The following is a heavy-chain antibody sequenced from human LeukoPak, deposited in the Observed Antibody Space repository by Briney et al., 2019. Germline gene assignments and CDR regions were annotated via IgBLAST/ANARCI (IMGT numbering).Heavy chain of an antibody. V-gene: IGHV3-20*04. D-gene: IGHD4-17*01. CDR3: ARAGGDYGDGYAYFDY. CDR1: GFTFDDYG. CDR2: INWNGGST. Sequence: GGSLRLSCAASGFTFDDYGMSWVRQAPGKGLEWVSGINWNGGSTGYADSVKGRFTISRDNAKNSLYLQMNSLRAEDTALYYCARAGGDYGDGYAYFDYWGQGTPVTVSS. J-gene: IGHJ4*02.